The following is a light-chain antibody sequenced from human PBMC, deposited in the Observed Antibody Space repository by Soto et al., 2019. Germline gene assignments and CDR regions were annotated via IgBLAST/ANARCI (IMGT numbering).Light chain of an antibody. CDR2: DNR. CDR3: QSYDTSLSPYVV. CDR1: SSNIGAGYD. J-gene: IGLJ2*01. V-gene: IGLV1-40*01. Sequence: QSVLTQPPSVFGAPGQRVTISCTGTSSNIGAGYDVHWYQQLPGTVPKLLIYDNRNRPSGVPDRFSGSKFGTSASLDITGLQAEDEADYYCQSYDTSLSPYVVFGGGTKVTVL.